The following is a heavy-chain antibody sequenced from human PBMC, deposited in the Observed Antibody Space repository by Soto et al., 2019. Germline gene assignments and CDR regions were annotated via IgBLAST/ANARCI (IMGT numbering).Heavy chain of an antibody. Sequence: QVQLVESGGGVVQPGRSLRLSCAASGFTFSSYGMHWVRQAPGKGLEWVAVIWYDGSNKYYADSVKGRFTISRDNSKNTLYLQMNSLRAEDTAVYYCARDYPTPVYGSPDYWGQGTLVTVSS. J-gene: IGHJ4*02. D-gene: IGHD4-17*01. CDR1: GFTFSSYG. CDR3: ARDYPTPVYGSPDY. CDR2: IWYDGSNK. V-gene: IGHV3-33*01.